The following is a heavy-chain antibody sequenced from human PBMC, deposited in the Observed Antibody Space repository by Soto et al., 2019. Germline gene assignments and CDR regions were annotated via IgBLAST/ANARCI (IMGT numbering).Heavy chain of an antibody. V-gene: IGHV1-2*04. CDR3: ASSQRYCSGGSCYSGYCGMDV. J-gene: IGHJ6*02. CDR1: GYTFTGYY. D-gene: IGHD2-15*01. Sequence: VASVRVSFKASGYTFTGYYMHWVRHAPGQGLEWMGWINPNSGGTNYAQKFQGWVTMTRDTSISTAYMELSRLRSDDTAVYYCASSQRYCSGGSCYSGYCGMDVWDQGTTVTVSS. CDR2: INPNSGGT.